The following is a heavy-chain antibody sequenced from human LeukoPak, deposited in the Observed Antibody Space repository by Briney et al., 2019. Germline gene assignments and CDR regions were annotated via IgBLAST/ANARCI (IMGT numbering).Heavy chain of an antibody. D-gene: IGHD3-10*01. CDR3: ARVAKYYYGSGSYSSYFDY. J-gene: IGHJ4*02. Sequence: GASVKVSCKASGYTFTSYDINWVRQATGQGLEWMGWMNPNSGNTGYAQKFQGRVTMTRDTSISTAYMELSRLRSDDTAVYYCARVAKYYYGSGSYSSYFDYWGQGTLVTVSS. CDR2: MNPNSGNT. V-gene: IGHV1-8*01. CDR1: GYTFTSYD.